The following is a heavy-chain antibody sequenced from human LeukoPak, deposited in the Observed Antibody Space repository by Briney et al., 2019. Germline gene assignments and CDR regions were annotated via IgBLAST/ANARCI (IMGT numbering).Heavy chain of an antibody. J-gene: IGHJ3*02. CDR2: INPDGSRI. Sequence: GGSLRLSCAASEYTFSKYWMHWVRQAPGKGLEWVSRINPDGSRINYADSVAGRFTISRDNAKNTLYLQMNSLRAEDTAVYYCSWDHTGKEDIWGQGTMVTVS. CDR3: SWDHTGKEDI. CDR1: EYTFSKYW. D-gene: IGHD1-26*01. V-gene: IGHV3-74*01.